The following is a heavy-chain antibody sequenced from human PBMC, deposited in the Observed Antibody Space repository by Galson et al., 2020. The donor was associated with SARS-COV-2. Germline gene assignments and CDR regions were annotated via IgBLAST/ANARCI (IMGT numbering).Heavy chain of an antibody. D-gene: IGHD3-22*01. J-gene: IGHJ2*01. CDR3: ARQGVNMIVLVTVPGWYFDL. V-gene: IGHV4-38-2*02. CDR1: GYSVSTTNY. Sequence: SETLSLTCTVSGYSVSTTNYWGWVRQPPGSGPEWNGRAYPSGPTYSNPSLKSRVTISVDTSKNQFSLRLDSVTAADTALYYCARQGVNMIVLVTVPGWYFDLWGRGTLVTVSS. CDR2: AYPSGPT.